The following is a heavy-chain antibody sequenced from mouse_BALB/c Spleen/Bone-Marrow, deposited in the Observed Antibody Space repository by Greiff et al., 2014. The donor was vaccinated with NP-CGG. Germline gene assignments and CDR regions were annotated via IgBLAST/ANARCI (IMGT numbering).Heavy chain of an antibody. CDR3: GRGGYGYFDY. Sequence: VKLQESGTELVKPGTPVKLSCKASGYTFTNYWMNWVKQRPGRGLEWIGRIDPSDSETHYNQKFKGKAALTVDKSSSTAHMELLSLTSEDSAVYYCGRGGYGYFDYWSQGTTLTVSS. D-gene: IGHD2-14*01. CDR2: IDPSDSET. J-gene: IGHJ2*01. V-gene: IGHV1-74*04. CDR1: GYTFTNYW.